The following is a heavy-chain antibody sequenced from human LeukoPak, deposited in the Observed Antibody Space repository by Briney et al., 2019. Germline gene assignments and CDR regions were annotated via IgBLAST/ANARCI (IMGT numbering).Heavy chain of an antibody. CDR1: GYTFTGYY. CDR3: ARAQYSSSWYYFDY. CDR2: INPNSGGT. V-gene: IGHV1-2*06. Sequence: GASVKVSCKASGYTFTGYYMHLVRQAPGQGLEWMGRINPNSGGTNYAQKFQGRVTMTRDTSISTAYMELSRLRSDDTAVYYCARAQYSSSWYYFDYWGQGTLVTVSS. J-gene: IGHJ4*02. D-gene: IGHD6-13*01.